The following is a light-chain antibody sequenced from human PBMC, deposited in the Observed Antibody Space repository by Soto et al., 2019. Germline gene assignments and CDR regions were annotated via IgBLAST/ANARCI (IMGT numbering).Light chain of an antibody. V-gene: IGLV2-14*03. CDR2: DVS. Sequence: QSVLTQPASVSGSPGQSITISCTGTSSDIGRFNYVSWYQQHPGNAPELLIFDVSRRPSGISCRFSASKSGTAASLTISGLGAEDEDDYFCSSFTLSATGVFGGGTQLTVL. CDR3: SSFTLSATGV. CDR1: SSDIGRFNY. J-gene: IGLJ2*01.